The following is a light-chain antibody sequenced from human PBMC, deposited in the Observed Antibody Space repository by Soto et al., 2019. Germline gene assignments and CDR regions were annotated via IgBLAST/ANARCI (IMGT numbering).Light chain of an antibody. Sequence: QSALTQPPSASGSRGQSVTISCTGTSSDIGAYDSVSWYQHHPGKAPRALIYEVSKRPSGVPDRFSGSKSGNTASLTVSGLXTEDXADYYCSSYAGSNNDVFGTGTKVTVL. CDR2: EVS. CDR3: SSYAGSNNDV. V-gene: IGLV2-8*01. J-gene: IGLJ1*01. CDR1: SSDIGAYDS.